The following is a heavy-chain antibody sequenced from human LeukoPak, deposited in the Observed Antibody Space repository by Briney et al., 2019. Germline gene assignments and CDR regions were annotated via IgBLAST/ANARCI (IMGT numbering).Heavy chain of an antibody. V-gene: IGHV4-34*01. CDR3: ARGGSSWYSKVGWFDP. Sequence: SETLSLTCAVYGGSFSAYYWTWVRQPPGKGLEWIGEINHSGSTNYNPSLKSRVTISVDTSKNQFSLKLSSVTAADTAMYYCARGGSSWYSKVGWFDPWGQGTLVTVSS. CDR1: GGSFSAYY. D-gene: IGHD6-13*01. J-gene: IGHJ5*02. CDR2: INHSGST.